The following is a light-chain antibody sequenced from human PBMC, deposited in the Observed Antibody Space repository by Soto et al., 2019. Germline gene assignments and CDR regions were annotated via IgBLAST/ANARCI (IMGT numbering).Light chain of an antibody. J-gene: IGKJ5*01. CDR1: QSINSY. Sequence: DIQMSQSPSSLSASVGDRVTITCRASQSINSYVNWYQQQPWKAPQLLIYAASTLQSGVPSRFSGSGSGAEFTLTISSLQPEDFAAYYCQQAYSSPITFSQGTRLDIK. CDR3: QQAYSSPIT. V-gene: IGKV1-39*01. CDR2: AAS.